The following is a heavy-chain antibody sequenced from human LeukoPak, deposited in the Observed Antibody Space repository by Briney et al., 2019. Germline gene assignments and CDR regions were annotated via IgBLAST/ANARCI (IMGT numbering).Heavy chain of an antibody. CDR1: GFTISANF. CDR3: AGPMGPAAIFGFDY. V-gene: IGHV3-21*01. D-gene: IGHD2-2*01. Sequence: GGSLRLSCAASGFTISANFMSWVRQAPGKGLEWVSSISSSSSYIYYADSVKGRFTISRDNAKKSLYLQMNSLRAEDTAVYYCAGPMGPAAIFGFDYWGQGTLVTVSS. J-gene: IGHJ4*02. CDR2: ISSSSSYI.